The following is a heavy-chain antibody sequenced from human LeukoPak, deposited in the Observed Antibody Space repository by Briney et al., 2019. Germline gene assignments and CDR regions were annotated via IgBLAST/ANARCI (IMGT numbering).Heavy chain of an antibody. J-gene: IGHJ4*02. CDR3: ARGWYRDY. CDR1: GFTFSTFW. D-gene: IGHD2-15*01. Sequence: GGSLRLSCAASGFTFSTFWMNWVRQAPGKGLECVANIKEDESEKYYVDSVKGRFTISRDNAKNSLYLQMSSLRAEDTAVYYCARGWYRDYWGQGTLVTVSS. CDR2: IKEDESEK. V-gene: IGHV3-7*05.